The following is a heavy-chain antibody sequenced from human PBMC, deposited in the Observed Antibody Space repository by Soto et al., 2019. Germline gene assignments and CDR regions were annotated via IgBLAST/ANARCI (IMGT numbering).Heavy chain of an antibody. CDR3: ARDPSYYGSGSYYYFDR. CDR2: IQNDGSRT. CDR1: GFTFNYYW. Sequence: GGSLRLSCAASGFTFNYYWMHWVRQAPGQGLMWVAHIQNDGSRTTYADSVKGRFTISRDNAKNSLSLQMNSLRAEDTAIYYCARDPSYYGSGSYYYFDRWGQGTPVTVSS. D-gene: IGHD3-10*01. V-gene: IGHV3-74*01. J-gene: IGHJ4*02.